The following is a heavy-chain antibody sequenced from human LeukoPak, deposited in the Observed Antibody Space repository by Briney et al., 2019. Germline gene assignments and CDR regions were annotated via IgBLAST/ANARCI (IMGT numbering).Heavy chain of an antibody. CDR1: GGSFSDYY. CDR2: INHSGST. D-gene: IGHD4-17*01. V-gene: IGHV4-34*01. J-gene: IGHJ5*02. CDR3: AQGHDYGDYLNWFDP. Sequence: SETLSLTCAVYGGSFSDYYWSWIRQPPGKGLEWIGEINHSGSTNYNPSLKSRLTTSVDTSKNQFSLKMSSVTAADTAVYYCAQGHDYGDYLNWFDPWGQGTLVTVSS.